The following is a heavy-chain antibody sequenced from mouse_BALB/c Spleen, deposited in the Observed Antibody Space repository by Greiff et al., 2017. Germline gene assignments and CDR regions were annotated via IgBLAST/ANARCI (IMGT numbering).Heavy chain of an antibody. CDR2: ISSGSSTI. Sequence: EVKVVESGGGLVQPGGSRKLSCAASGFTFSSFGMHWVRQAPEKGLEWVAYISSGSSTIYYADTVKGRFTISRDNPKNTLFLQMTSLRSEDTAMYYSARDSELTGFAYWGEGTLVTVSA. CDR1: GFTFSSFG. J-gene: IGHJ3*01. D-gene: IGHD4-1*01. CDR3: ARDSELTGFAY. V-gene: IGHV5-17*02.